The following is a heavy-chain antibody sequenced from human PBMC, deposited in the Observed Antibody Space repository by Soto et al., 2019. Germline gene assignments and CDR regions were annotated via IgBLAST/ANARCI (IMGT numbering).Heavy chain of an antibody. CDR3: ARATVVTPNDAFDI. V-gene: IGHV3-66*01. CDR1: GFTVSSNY. CDR2: IYSGGST. J-gene: IGHJ3*02. D-gene: IGHD4-17*01. Sequence: GGSLRLSCAASGFTVSSNYMSWVRQAPGKGLEWVSVIYSGGSTYYADSMKGRFTISRDNSKNTLYLQMNSLRAEDTAVYYCARATVVTPNDAFDIWGQGTMVTVSS.